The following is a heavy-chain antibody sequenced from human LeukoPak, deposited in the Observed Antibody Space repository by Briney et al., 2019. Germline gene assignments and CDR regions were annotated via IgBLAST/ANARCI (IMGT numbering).Heavy chain of an antibody. CDR2: ISGSGGST. CDR3: AKEKFPGEGGSSNY. D-gene: IGHD2-15*01. V-gene: IGHV3-23*01. Sequence: GGSLRLSWAASGFTFANYAMSWVRQAPGKGLEWVSGISGSGGSTYYADSVKGRFSISRDNSKNTLYLQMNSLRAEDTAVYYCAKEKFPGEGGSSNYWGQGTLVTVSS. CDR1: GFTFANYA. J-gene: IGHJ4*02.